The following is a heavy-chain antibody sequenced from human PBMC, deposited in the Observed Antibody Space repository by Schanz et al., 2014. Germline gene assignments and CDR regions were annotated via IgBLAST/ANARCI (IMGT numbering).Heavy chain of an antibody. D-gene: IGHD6-13*01. J-gene: IGHJ4*02. Sequence: EVQLVESGGGLIQPGGSLRLSCATSGFSLDIFAVSWVRQAPGKGLEWVSSFNDGGVNKYYADSVKGRFTISSDNSKSTLYLRMSSLRAEDTAVYYCAKAQGSSFDSWGQGTLVTVSS. CDR2: FNDGGVNK. V-gene: IGHV3-23*04. CDR3: AKAQGSSFDS. CDR1: GFSLDIFA.